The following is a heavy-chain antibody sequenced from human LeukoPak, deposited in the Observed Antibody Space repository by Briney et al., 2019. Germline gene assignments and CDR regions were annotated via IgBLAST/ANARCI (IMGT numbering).Heavy chain of an antibody. Sequence: PGGSLRLSCAASGFTFSSYDMTWVRQAPGKGLEWVSRIDGDGSTTNYADSVKGRFTISRDNAKNTLYPQMNSLRGEDTAIYYCARSGVPNGMDVWGQGTTVTVSS. D-gene: IGHD2-8*01. J-gene: IGHJ6*02. CDR1: GFTFSSYD. CDR3: ARSGVPNGMDV. CDR2: IDGDGSTT. V-gene: IGHV3-74*01.